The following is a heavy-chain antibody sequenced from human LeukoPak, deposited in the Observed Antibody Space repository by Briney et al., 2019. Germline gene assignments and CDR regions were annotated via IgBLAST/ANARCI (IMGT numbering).Heavy chain of an antibody. J-gene: IGHJ4*02. CDR3: ARQTGSGLFILP. D-gene: IGHD3/OR15-3a*01. CDR2: IYHSGNT. CDR1: GYSISSGYY. Sequence: PSETLSLTCTVSGYSISSGYYWGWIRQPPGKGLEWIGTIYHSGNTYYNASLKSQVSISIDTSKNQFSLRLTPVTAADTAVYYCARQTGSGLFILPGGQGTLVTVSS. V-gene: IGHV4-38-2*02.